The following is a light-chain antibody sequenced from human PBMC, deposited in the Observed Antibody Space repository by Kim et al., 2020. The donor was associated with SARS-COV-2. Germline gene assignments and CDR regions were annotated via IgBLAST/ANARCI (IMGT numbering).Light chain of an antibody. CDR2: GAS. Sequence: VSPGERATLSCRASQSVSSNLAWYQQKPGQAPRLLIYGASTRATGIPARFSGSGSGTEFTLTISSLQSEDFAVYYCQQYNNWPWYTFGQGTKLEI. CDR3: QQYNNWPWYT. J-gene: IGKJ2*01. CDR1: QSVSSN. V-gene: IGKV3-15*01.